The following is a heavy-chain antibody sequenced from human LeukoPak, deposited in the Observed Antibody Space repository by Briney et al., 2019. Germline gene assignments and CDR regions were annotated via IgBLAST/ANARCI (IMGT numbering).Heavy chain of an antibody. V-gene: IGHV4-4*07. CDR2: IYPSGST. J-gene: IGHJ4*02. CDR3: ARDSYVHSYGENKFDY. CDR1: GGSISSYY. Sequence: SETLSLTCTVSGGSISSYYWSWIRQPPGKGLEWIGRIYPSGSTNYNPSLKSRVTMSVDTSKNHFSLKLSSVTAADTAVYYCARDSYVHSYGENKFDYWGQGTLVTVSS. D-gene: IGHD5-18*01.